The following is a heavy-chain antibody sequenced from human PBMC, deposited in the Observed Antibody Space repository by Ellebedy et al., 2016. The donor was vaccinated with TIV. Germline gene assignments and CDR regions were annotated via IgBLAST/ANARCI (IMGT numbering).Heavy chain of an antibody. Sequence: AASVTVSCKASGYTFTSYGISWVRQAPGQGLEWMGWISAYNGNTNYAQKLQGRVTMTTDTSTSTAYMELRSLRSDDTAVYYCARDSPSRDSLGEYYYYYYGMDVWGQGTTVTVSS. D-gene: IGHD2-15*01. CDR2: ISAYNGNT. CDR1: GYTFTSYG. CDR3: ARDSPSRDSLGEYYYYYYGMDV. V-gene: IGHV1-18*01. J-gene: IGHJ6*02.